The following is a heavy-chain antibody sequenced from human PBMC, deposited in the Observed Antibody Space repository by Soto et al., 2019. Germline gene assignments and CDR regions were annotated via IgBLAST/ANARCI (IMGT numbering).Heavy chain of an antibody. V-gene: IGHV4-59*01. CDR1: GGSISNYY. CDR2: IYFSGGT. Sequence: SETLSLTCTVSGGSISNYYWSWIRQPPGKGLEWIGYIYFSGGTNYNPSLKSRVTISIDTSKNQFSLKLTSVTAADTAVYYCARGTTGTSYFFDYWGQGTMVTVYS. J-gene: IGHJ4*02. CDR3: ARGTTGTSYFFDY. D-gene: IGHD2-8*02.